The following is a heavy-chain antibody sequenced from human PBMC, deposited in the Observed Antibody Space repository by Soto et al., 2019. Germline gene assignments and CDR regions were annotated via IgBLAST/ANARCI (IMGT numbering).Heavy chain of an antibody. V-gene: IGHV3-33*01. D-gene: IGHD1-26*01. CDR2: IWYDGSNK. J-gene: IGHJ5*02. CDR3: VRGWGGSYLNWFDP. CDR1: GFTFSSYG. Sequence: QVQLVESGGGVVQPGRSLRLSCAASGFTFSSYGMHWVRQAPGKGLEWVAVIWYDGSNKYYADSVKGRFTISRDNSKNTLYLQMNSLRAEDTAVYYCVRGWGGSYLNWFDPWGQGTLVTVSS.